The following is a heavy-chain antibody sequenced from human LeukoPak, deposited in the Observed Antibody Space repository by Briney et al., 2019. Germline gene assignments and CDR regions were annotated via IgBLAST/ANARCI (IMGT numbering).Heavy chain of an antibody. J-gene: IGHJ6*04. Sequence: SETLSLTCAVYGGSFSGYYWSWIRQPPGKGLEWIGEINHSGSTNYNPSLKSRVTISVDTSKNQFSLKLSSVTAADTAVYYCARQKRWLVDILDVWGKGTTVTISS. CDR3: ARQKRWLVDILDV. CDR1: GGSFSGYY. D-gene: IGHD6-19*01. CDR2: INHSGST. V-gene: IGHV4-34*01.